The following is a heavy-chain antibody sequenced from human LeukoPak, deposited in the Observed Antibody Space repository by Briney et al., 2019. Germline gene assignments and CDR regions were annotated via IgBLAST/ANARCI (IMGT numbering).Heavy chain of an antibody. J-gene: IGHJ6*03. V-gene: IGHV4-59*01. CDR1: GGSISSYY. CDR3: ARRKARAGYYYYMDV. CDR2: IYYSGST. D-gene: IGHD6-19*01. Sequence: PSETLSLTCTVSGGSISSYYWSWIRQPPGKGLEWIGYIYYSGSTNYNPSLKSRVTISVDTSKNQFSLKLSSVTAVDTAVYYCARRKARAGYYYYMDVWGKGTTVTVSS.